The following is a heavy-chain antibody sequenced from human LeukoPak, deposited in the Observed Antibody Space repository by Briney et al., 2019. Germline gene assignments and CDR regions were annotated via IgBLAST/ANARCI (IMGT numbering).Heavy chain of an antibody. CDR1: GGSISSYY. V-gene: IGHV4-59*01. CDR2: IYYSGST. CDR3: ARDPYSSSWFDY. Sequence: SETLSLTCTVSGGSISSYYWSRIRQPPGKGLEWIGYIYYSGSTNYNPSLKSRVTISVDTSKNQFSLKLSSVTAADTAVYYCARDPYSSSWFDYWGQGTLVTVSS. J-gene: IGHJ4*02. D-gene: IGHD6-13*01.